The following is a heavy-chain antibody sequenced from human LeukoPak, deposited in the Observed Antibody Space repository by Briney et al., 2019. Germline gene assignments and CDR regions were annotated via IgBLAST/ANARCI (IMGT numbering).Heavy chain of an antibody. CDR2: IYYSGST. V-gene: IGHV4-59*01. CDR3: ARIPVNYDFWSGSHYYYYGMDV. Sequence: PSETLSLTCTVSGGSISSYYWSWIRQPPGKGLEWIGYIYYSGSTNYNPSLKSRVTISVDTSKNQFSLKLSSVTAADTAVYYCARIPVNYDFWSGSHYYYYGMDVWGQGTTATVSS. CDR1: GGSISSYY. J-gene: IGHJ6*02. D-gene: IGHD3-3*01.